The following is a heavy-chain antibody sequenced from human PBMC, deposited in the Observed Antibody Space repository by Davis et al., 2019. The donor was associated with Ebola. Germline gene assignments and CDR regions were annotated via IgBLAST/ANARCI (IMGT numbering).Heavy chain of an antibody. CDR1: GFTFSHHG. CDR3: AKVGPFSSSWHSPPIYYYYGMDV. CDR2: ISYDGRNK. D-gene: IGHD6-13*01. V-gene: IGHV3-30*18. Sequence: PGGSLRLSCAASGFTFSHHGMHWVRQAPGKGLEWVALISYDGRNKYYADSVKGRLTISRDNSKNTLYLQMNSLRAEDTAVYYCAKVGPFSSSWHSPPIYYYYGMDVWGQGTTVTVSS. J-gene: IGHJ6*02.